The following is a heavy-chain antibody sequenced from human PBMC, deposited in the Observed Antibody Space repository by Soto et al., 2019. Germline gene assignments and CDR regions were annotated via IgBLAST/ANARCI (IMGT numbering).Heavy chain of an antibody. CDR1: GFTPTNYP. Sequence: EVQLLESGGGLIQPGGTLRLSCAASGFTPTNYPMNWVCQAPGKGLEWVSGIFGGGSTTFYADAVRGRFVISRDDSKNTLYLQLTGLRVEDTAIYYCARVTLQQQVYGMDVWGQGTAVTVSS. D-gene: IGHD1-1*01. V-gene: IGHV3-23*01. J-gene: IGHJ6*01. CDR3: ARVTLQQQVYGMDV. CDR2: IFGGGSTT.